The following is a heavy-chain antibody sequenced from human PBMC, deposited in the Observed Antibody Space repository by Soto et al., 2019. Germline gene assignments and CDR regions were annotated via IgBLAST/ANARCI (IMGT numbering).Heavy chain of an antibody. CDR2: IYHSGYT. J-gene: IGHJ5*02. CDR1: GGSISSGGYA. D-gene: IGHD1-7*01. V-gene: IGHV4-30-2*01. Sequence: QMRLQESGSGLVKPSQTLSLTCAVSGGSISSGGYAWNWIRQPPGKGLEWIGYIYHSGYTSYNPSLMDRVSISVDKPENQFSLTLSCVTAADTAVYYCARNSLTGNYFNPWGQGALVTVPS. CDR3: ARNSLTGNYFNP.